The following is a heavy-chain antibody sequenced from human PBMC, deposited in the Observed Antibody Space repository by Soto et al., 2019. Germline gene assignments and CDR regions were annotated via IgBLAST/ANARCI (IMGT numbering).Heavy chain of an antibody. CDR2: INAGNGDT. V-gene: IGHV1-3*01. Sequence: ASVKVSCKASECFTCYALHWVRQAPGQRLEWMGWINAGNGDTKYSQKFQGRVTITRDTSASTVYMELRSLRSDDTAVYYCARDKGDGSGSYYGYWGQGTLVTVSS. CDR3: ARDKGDGSGSYYGY. J-gene: IGHJ4*02. CDR1: ECFTCYA. D-gene: IGHD3-10*01.